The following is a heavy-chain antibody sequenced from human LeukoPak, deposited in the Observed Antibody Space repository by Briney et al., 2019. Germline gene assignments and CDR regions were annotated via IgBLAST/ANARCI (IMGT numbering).Heavy chain of an antibody. J-gene: IGHJ4*02. V-gene: IGHV3-30*02. CDR2: IRYDGSYK. Sequence: GGSLRLSCAASGFTFSSYDMNWVRQAPGKGLEWVAFIRYDGSYKYYADSVKGRFTISRNNSKNTVYLQMNSLRAEDTAVYYCARVVTTSEDWGQGTLVTVSS. CDR1: GFTFSSYD. CDR3: ARVVTTSED. D-gene: IGHD1-14*01.